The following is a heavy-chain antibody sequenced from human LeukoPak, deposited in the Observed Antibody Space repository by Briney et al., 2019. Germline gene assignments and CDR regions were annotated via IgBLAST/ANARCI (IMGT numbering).Heavy chain of an antibody. D-gene: IGHD3-10*01. Sequence: ASGKVSCKASGYTFTRNYMNWVRHAPGQGLEWMGIINPSGGSTNYAQKFQGRVTMTRDTSTSTIYMEVSSLRSEDTAVYYCATSFRAVNWFDPWGQGTLVTVSS. CDR2: INPSGGST. CDR3: ATSFRAVNWFDP. V-gene: IGHV1-46*01. CDR1: GYTFTRNY. J-gene: IGHJ5*02.